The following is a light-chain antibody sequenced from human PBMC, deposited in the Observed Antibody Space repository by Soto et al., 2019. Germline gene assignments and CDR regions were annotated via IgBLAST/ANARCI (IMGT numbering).Light chain of an antibody. CDR1: QSVSSN. CDR2: GAS. V-gene: IGKV3-15*01. CDR3: QQYGFSPIS. Sequence: EIVLKQSPGTLSLSPGERAALSCRASQSVSSNLAWYQQKPGQAPRLLIYGASTRATGIPARFSGSGSGTEFTLTISSLQSEDFAVYSCQQYGFSPISFGQGTRLEIK. J-gene: IGKJ5*01.